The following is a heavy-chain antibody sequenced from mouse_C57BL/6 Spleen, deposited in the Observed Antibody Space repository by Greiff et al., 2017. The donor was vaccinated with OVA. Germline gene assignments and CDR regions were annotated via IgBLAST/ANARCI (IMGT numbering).Heavy chain of an antibody. CDR3: AREAYYGSLFDY. J-gene: IGHJ2*01. D-gene: IGHD1-1*01. CDR1: GHTFTSYW. V-gene: IGHV1-72*01. Sequence: VQLQQPGAELVKPGALVKLFRKASGHTFTSYWMHRVKQRPGRGPEWIGRIDPNSGGTKYNEKFKSKATLTVDKPSSTAYMQLSSLTSEDSAVYYCAREAYYGSLFDYWGQGTTLTVSS. CDR2: IDPNSGGT.